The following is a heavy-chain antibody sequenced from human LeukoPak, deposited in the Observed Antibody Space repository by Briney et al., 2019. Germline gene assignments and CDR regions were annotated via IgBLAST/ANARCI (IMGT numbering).Heavy chain of an antibody. D-gene: IGHD3-22*01. CDR3: AKKRTMIVVVNDAFDI. J-gene: IGHJ3*02. Sequence: GGSLRLSCAASGFTFSSYGMHWVRQAPGKGLEWVAVISYDGSNKYYADSVKGRFTISRDNSKNTLYLQMNSLRAEDTAVYYCAKKRTMIVVVNDAFDIWGQGTMITVSS. CDR1: GFTFSSYG. V-gene: IGHV3-30*18. CDR2: ISYDGSNK.